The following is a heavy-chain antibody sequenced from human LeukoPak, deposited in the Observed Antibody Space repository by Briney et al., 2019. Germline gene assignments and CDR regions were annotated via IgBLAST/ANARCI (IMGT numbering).Heavy chain of an antibody. V-gene: IGHV4-39*01. D-gene: IGHD3-10*01. CDR3: ARDVLLWFGELLRYFDH. Sequence: PSETLSLTCTVSGDSISSSSYCWGWIRQPPGKALEWIGSIYYSGSTYYNPSLKSRVTISVDTSKNQFSLKLSSVTAADTAVYYCARDVLLWFGELLRYFDHWGQGTLVTVSS. J-gene: IGHJ4*02. CDR1: GDSISSSSYC. CDR2: IYYSGST.